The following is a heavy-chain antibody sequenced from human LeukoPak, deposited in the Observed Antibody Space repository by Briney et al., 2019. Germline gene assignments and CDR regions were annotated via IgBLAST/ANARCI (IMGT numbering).Heavy chain of an antibody. CDR3: ARSANDAFDI. J-gene: IGHJ3*02. Sequence: SVTLSLTCTVSGGSISSYYWSWIRQPPGKGLECIGYIYNKGSPNYNPSLKSRVSISVDTAKNQFSLKLSSVTAADTAVYYCARSANDAFDIWGQGTMVTVST. CDR2: IYNKGSP. V-gene: IGHV4-59*08. CDR1: GGSISSYY.